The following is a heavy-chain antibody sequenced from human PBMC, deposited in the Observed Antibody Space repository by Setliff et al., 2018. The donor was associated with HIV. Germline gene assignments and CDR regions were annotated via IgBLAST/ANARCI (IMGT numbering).Heavy chain of an antibody. CDR1: GYNFNNHG. D-gene: IGHD1-26*01. Sequence: ASVKVSCKASGYNFNNHGITWVRQAPGRGLEWVGWIGYNGNTNYAQKFQGRVTMTTDTSTNTAYMDLTSLKSDDTAVYYCARHGGSPILYYFDYWGQGILVTVSS. CDR2: IGYNGNT. CDR3: ARHGGSPILYYFDY. V-gene: IGHV1-18*01. J-gene: IGHJ4*02.